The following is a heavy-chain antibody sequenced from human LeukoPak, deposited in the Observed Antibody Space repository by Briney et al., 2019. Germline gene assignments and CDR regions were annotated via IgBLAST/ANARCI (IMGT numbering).Heavy chain of an antibody. CDR3: AKKSSSWGHYFDY. CDR1: GFTFDDYA. V-gene: IGHV3-9*01. D-gene: IGHD6-13*01. Sequence: GRSLRLSCAASGFTFDDYAMHWVRQAPGKGLEWVSGISWNSGSIGYADSVKGRFTISRDNAKNSLYLQMNSLRAEDTALYYCAKKSSSWGHYFDYWGQGTLVTVSS. CDR2: ISWNSGSI. J-gene: IGHJ4*02.